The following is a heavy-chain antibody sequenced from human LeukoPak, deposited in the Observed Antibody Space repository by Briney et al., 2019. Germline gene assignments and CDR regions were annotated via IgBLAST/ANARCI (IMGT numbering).Heavy chain of an antibody. D-gene: IGHD2/OR15-2a*01. Sequence: ESLKISCQASGYTFSDLWIGWVRQIPGQGLEWMGSVYPADSDTRYSPSFEDHVTISADKSTNTAFLQWNSLQSSDSGIYFCARTQVLYGAADYWGQGTLVISSS. J-gene: IGHJ4*02. CDR2: VYPADSDT. CDR3: ARTQVLYGAADY. V-gene: IGHV5-51*01. CDR1: GYTFSDLW.